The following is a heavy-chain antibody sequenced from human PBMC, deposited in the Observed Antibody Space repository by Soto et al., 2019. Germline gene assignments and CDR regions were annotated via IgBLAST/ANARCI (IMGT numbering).Heavy chain of an antibody. Sequence: QVQLVESGGGVVQPGRSLRLSCAASGFTFSSYGMHWVRQAPGKGLEWVAVISYDGSNKYYADSVKGRFTISRDNSKNTLYLQMNSLRAEDTAVYYCAKDRVQSLEYYYYGMDVWGQGTTVTVSS. V-gene: IGHV3-30*18. D-gene: IGHD6-19*01. CDR3: AKDRVQSLEYYYYGMDV. J-gene: IGHJ6*02. CDR1: GFTFSSYG. CDR2: ISYDGSNK.